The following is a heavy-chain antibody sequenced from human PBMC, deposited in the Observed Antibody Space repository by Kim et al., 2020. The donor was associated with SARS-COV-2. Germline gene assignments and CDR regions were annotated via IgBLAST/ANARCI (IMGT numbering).Heavy chain of an antibody. CDR3: ARESGYSYGLGGMDV. Sequence: QKFQGRVTTTSDTSTSTVYMELSSLTSEDTAVYYCARESGYSYGLGGMDVWGQGTTVTVSS. V-gene: IGHV1-46*01. J-gene: IGHJ6*02. D-gene: IGHD5-18*01.